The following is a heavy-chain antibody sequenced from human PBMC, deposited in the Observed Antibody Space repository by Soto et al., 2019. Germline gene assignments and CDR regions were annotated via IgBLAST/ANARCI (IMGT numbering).Heavy chain of an antibody. CDR3: AKATEGGTSGIEVFDY. J-gene: IGHJ4*02. Sequence: GGSLRLSCAASGFTFSSYAMSWVRQAPGKGLEWVSAISGSGGSTYYADSVKGRFTISRDNSKNTLYLQMNSLRAEDTAVYYCAKATEGGTSGIEVFDYWGQGTLVTVSS. CDR2: ISGSGGST. D-gene: IGHD2-15*01. CDR1: GFTFSSYA. V-gene: IGHV3-23*01.